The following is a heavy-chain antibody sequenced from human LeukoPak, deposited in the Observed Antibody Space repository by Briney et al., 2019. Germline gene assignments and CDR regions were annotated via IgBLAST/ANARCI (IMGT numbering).Heavy chain of an antibody. D-gene: IGHD1-26*01. J-gene: IGHJ3*02. CDR2: ISTDGTST. CDR1: GFIFNSYW. CDR3: AKNSGMGGGAFDI. V-gene: IGHV3-74*01. Sequence: GGTLRLSCAASGFIFNSYWMHWVRHVPAKGLVWVSRISTDGTSTSYADSVKGRFTISRDNAKNTLYLQMNSLRAEDTAVYYCAKNSGMGGGAFDIWGQGTMVTVSS.